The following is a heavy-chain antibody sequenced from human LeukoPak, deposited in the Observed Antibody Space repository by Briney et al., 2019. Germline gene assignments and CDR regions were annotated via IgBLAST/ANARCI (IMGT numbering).Heavy chain of an antibody. J-gene: IGHJ3*02. V-gene: IGHV3-30*03. Sequence: GGSLRLSCAASGFTFSSYGMHWVRQAPGKGLEWVAVISYDGSNKYYADSVKGRFTISRDNSKNTLYLQMNSLRAEDTAVYYCARGGYYYDSSGSAFDIWGQGTMVTVSS. CDR1: GFTFSSYG. D-gene: IGHD3-22*01. CDR3: ARGGYYYDSSGSAFDI. CDR2: ISYDGSNK.